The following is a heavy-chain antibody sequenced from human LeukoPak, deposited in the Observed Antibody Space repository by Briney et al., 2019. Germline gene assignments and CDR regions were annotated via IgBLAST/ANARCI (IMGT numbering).Heavy chain of an antibody. J-gene: IGHJ4*02. D-gene: IGHD2-2*01. CDR1: GFTFHNNG. CDR3: ANHLACGSTSCPPFDY. Sequence: GGSLRLSCAASGFTFHNNGMSWVRQAPGKGLEWVSSISDDSNYIYYADSVEGRFTISRDNAKNSLYLQMNSLRAEDTAVYYCANHLACGSTSCPPFDYWGQGTLVTVSS. V-gene: IGHV3-21*01. CDR2: ISDDSNYI.